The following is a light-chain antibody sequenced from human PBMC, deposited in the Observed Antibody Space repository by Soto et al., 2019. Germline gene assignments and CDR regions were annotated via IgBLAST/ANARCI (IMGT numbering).Light chain of an antibody. V-gene: IGKV1-9*01. Sequence: DIRLTQSPSFLSASLGDRVTITCRASQDIRNFLAWYQQHPGTAPKLLIYSASSPHSGVSSRFSAAGSGTEFTLTITSLQPEDSATYFCQYLNTFPPITFGGGTNVEI. CDR2: SAS. J-gene: IGKJ4*01. CDR1: QDIRNF. CDR3: QYLNTFPPIT.